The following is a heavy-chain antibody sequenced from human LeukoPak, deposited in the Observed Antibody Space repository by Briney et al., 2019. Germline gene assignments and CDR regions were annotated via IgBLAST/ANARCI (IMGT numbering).Heavy chain of an antibody. CDR2: INPNSGGT. V-gene: IGHV1-2*02. CDR1: GYTFTGYY. J-gene: IGHJ5*02. Sequence: ASVKVSCKASGYTFTGYYMHWVRQAPGQGLEWMGWINPNSGGTNYAQKFQGRVTMTRDTSISTAYMELSRLRSDDTAVYYCARGYYDILTGLSPFGPWGQGTLVTVSS. D-gene: IGHD3-9*01. CDR3: ARGYYDILTGLSPFGP.